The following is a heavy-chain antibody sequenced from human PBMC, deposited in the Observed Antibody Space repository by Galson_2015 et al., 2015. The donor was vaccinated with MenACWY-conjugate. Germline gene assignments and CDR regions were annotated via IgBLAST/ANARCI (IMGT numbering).Heavy chain of an antibody. CDR1: GFPFNTYG. D-gene: IGHD2-2*01. Sequence: SLRLSCAASGFPFNTYGMHWLRQAPGKGLQWVAVIWYDGSNQYYADSVKGRFTISRDNFKSTLYLQMERLRGEDTAVYYCARVGGLCNATTCYEHWGGMDVWGQGTTVLVSS. V-gene: IGHV3-33*01. CDR2: IWYDGSNQ. J-gene: IGHJ6*02. CDR3: ARVGGLCNATTCYEHWGGMDV.